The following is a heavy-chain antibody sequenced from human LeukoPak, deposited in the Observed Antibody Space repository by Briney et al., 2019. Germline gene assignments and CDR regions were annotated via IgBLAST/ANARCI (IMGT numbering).Heavy chain of an antibody. V-gene: IGHV4-59*01. Sequence: PSETLSLTCTVSGGSISSCYWSWIRQPPGKGLEWIGYIYYSGSTNYNPSLKSRVTISVDTSKNQFSLKLSSVTAADTAVYYCARVEGYDSSGYKGFQHWGQGTLVTVSS. CDR2: IYYSGST. CDR1: GGSISSCY. J-gene: IGHJ1*01. D-gene: IGHD3-22*01. CDR3: ARVEGYDSSGYKGFQH.